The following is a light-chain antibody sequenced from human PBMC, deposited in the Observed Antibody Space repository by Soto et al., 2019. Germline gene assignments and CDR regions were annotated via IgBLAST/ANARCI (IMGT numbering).Light chain of an antibody. CDR3: QQSYSLLGTWT. CDR2: GAS. Sequence: DIQMTQSPSSLSASVSDRVTVSCRSSQRITRDLNWYQQKPGKAPRLLIYGASSLQSGVPSRFSGSGSGTDFTLTISSLQPEDFATYFCQQSYSLLGTWTFGQGTKVDI. CDR1: QRITRD. J-gene: IGKJ1*01. V-gene: IGKV1-39*01.